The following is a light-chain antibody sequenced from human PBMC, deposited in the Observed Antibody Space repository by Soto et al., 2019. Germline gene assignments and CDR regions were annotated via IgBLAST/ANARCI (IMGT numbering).Light chain of an antibody. V-gene: IGLV8-61*01. CDR2: STN. Sequence: HTVVTQEPSFSVSPGGTVNLTCGLTSGSVSTTYYPSWYQQTPGQAPRTLIYSTNIRSSGVPDRFSGSILGNKAALTIKVAQADDESDYHCMLYMGGGLVVFGRGTKLTVL. J-gene: IGLJ3*02. CDR3: MLYMGGGLVV. CDR1: SGSVSTTYY.